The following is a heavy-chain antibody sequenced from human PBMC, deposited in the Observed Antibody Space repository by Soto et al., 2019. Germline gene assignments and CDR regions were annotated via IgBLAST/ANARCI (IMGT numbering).Heavy chain of an antibody. CDR1: GYTFTSYG. CDR2: ISAYNGNT. V-gene: IGHV1-18*01. CDR3: ARVIRYNWNYSDGDWFDP. J-gene: IGHJ5*02. Sequence: ASVKVSCKASGYTFTSYGISWVRQAPGQGLEWMGWISAYNGNTNYAQKLQGRVTMTTDTSTSTAYMELRSLRSDDTAVYYCARVIRYNWNYSDGDWFDPWGQGTLVTVSS. D-gene: IGHD1-7*01.